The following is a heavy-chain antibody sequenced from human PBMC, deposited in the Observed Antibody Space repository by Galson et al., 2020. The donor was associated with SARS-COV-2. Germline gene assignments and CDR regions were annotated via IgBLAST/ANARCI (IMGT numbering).Heavy chain of an antibody. Sequence: GESLKIYCKGSGYSFTSYWIGWVRQMPGKGPEWMGIIYPDDSDVRYSPSFQGQVTISADKSISTAYLQWSSLKASDIALYYCVRRLNFYYVSGGDYDSSHFDYWGQGTLVTVSS. CDR2: IYPDDSDV. D-gene: IGHD2-21*02. CDR3: VRRLNFYYVSGGDYDSSHFDY. CDR1: GYSFTSYW. J-gene: IGHJ4*02. V-gene: IGHV5-51*01.